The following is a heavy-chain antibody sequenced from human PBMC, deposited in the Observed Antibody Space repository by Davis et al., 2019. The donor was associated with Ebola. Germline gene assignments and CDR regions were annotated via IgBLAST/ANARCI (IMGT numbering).Heavy chain of an antibody. CDR1: GGTFSSYA. D-gene: IGHD2-2*01. V-gene: IGHV1-69*10. J-gene: IGHJ6*02. CDR3: ARHIVVVPAARAYYYYGMDV. CDR2: IIPIFGIA. Sequence: AASVKVSCKASGGTFSSYAISWVRQAPGQGLEWMGGIIPIFGIANYAQKFQGRVTITADKSTSTAYMELSSLRSEDTAVYYCARHIVVVPAARAYYYYGMDVWGQGTTVTVSS.